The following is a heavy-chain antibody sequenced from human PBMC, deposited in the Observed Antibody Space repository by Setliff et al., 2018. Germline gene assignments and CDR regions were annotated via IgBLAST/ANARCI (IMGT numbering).Heavy chain of an antibody. CDR2: IRSKADKYAT. CDR1: GFTFSGPE. V-gene: IGHV3-73*01. Sequence: PGESLKISCAASGFTFSGPEIHWVRQASGKGLEWVGRIRSKADKYATDYGASAKGRFIISRGDSKKTAYLQMSSLRAEDTAMYYCLLPCTSGWYNWVDPWGQGTLVTVSS. CDR3: LLPCTSGWYNWVDP. J-gene: IGHJ5*02. D-gene: IGHD6-19*01.